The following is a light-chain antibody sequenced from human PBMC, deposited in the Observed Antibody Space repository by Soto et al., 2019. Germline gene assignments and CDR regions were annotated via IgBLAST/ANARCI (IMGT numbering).Light chain of an antibody. J-gene: IGKJ5*01. CDR2: AAS. CDR3: QQYNTWPPIT. CDR1: QSISRN. Sequence: EIVMTQSPVTLSVSPGDRASLSCRASQSISRNLACYQHSPGQAPRLIIYAASTRAPGIPARFSGSGSGTDFTLNISSLQSEDFAVYYCQQYNTWPPITFGQGTRLEIK. V-gene: IGKV3-15*01.